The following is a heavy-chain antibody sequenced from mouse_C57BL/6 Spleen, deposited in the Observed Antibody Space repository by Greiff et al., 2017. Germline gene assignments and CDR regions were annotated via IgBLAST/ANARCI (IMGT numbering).Heavy chain of an antibody. J-gene: IGHJ2*01. CDR2: ISSGSSNI. V-gene: IGHV5-17*01. D-gene: IGHD2-1*01. CDR1: GFTFSDYG. Sequence: EVMLVESGGGLVKPGGSLKLSCAASGFTFSDYGMHWVRQAPEKGLEWVAYISSGSSNIYYADTVKGRFTISRDNAKNTLFLQMTSLRSEDTAMYYCARGGFYYGKGYFDYWGQGTTLTVSS. CDR3: ARGGFYYGKGYFDY.